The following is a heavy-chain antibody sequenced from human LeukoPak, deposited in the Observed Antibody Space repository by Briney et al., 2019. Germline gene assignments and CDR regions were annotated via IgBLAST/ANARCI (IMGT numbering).Heavy chain of an antibody. Sequence: QPGRSLRLSCAASGFTFSSYGMHWVRQAPGKGLEWVAVISYDGSNKYYAGSVKGRFTISRDNSKNTLYLQMNSLRAEDTAVYYCAKDRDWSGWYFDYWGQGTLVTVSS. CDR1: GFTFSSYG. D-gene: IGHD6-19*01. J-gene: IGHJ4*02. V-gene: IGHV3-30*18. CDR2: ISYDGSNK. CDR3: AKDRDWSGWYFDY.